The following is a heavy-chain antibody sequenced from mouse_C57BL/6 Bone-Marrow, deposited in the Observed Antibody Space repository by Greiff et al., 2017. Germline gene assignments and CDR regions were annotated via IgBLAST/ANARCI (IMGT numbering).Heavy chain of an antibody. D-gene: IGHD1-1*01. CDR3: ARSTTVVEPFYWYFDV. Sequence: QVQLQQSGAELVRPGASVKLSCKASGYTFTDYYINWVKQRPGQGLEWIARIYPGSGNTYYNEKFKGKATLTAEKSSSPAYMQLSSLTSEDSAVYFCARSTTVVEPFYWYFDVWGTGTTVTVSS. CDR2: IYPGSGNT. J-gene: IGHJ1*03. CDR1: GYTFTDYY. V-gene: IGHV1-76*01.